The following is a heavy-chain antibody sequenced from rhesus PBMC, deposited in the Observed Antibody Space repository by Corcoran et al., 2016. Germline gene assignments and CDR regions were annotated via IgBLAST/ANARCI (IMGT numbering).Heavy chain of an antibody. J-gene: IGHJ4*01. V-gene: IGHV4-122*02. CDR1: GGSFSSSYYY. CDR3: ARQGYSGYSSSDY. D-gene: IGHD5-30*01. Sequence: QVQLQASGPGLVKPSETLSLTCAFSGGSFSSSYYYWCWIRQAPGKGLEWIGYISYSGSTSYNPSLKSRVTISRDTSKNQFSLKLSSVTAADTAVYYCARQGYSGYSSSDYWGQGVLVTVSS. CDR2: ISYSGST.